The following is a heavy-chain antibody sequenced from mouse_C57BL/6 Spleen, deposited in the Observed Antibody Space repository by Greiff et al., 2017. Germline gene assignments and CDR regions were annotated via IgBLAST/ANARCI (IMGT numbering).Heavy chain of an antibody. CDR3: ARDDSSGTRYFDY. CDR1: GFTFSSYA. J-gene: IGHJ2*01. Sequence: EVQLVESGGGLVKPGGSLKLSCAASGFTFSSYAMSWVRQTPEKRLEWVATISDGGSYTYYPDNVKGRFTISRDNAKNNLYLQMSHLKSEDTAMYYCARDDSSGTRYFDYWGQGTTLTVSS. D-gene: IGHD3-2*02. CDR2: ISDGGSYT. V-gene: IGHV5-4*01.